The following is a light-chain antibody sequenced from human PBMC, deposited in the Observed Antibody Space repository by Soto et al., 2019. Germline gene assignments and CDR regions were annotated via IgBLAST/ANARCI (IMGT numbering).Light chain of an antibody. CDR1: QSVSSNY. CDR2: GAS. Sequence: ETVLTQSPGTLSLSPGERATLSCRASQSVSSNYLAWYQHIPGQAPRLLIYGASTRATGIPERFSGSGSGTDFSLTISRLEPEDFAVYYCQQFDRSLPSWTFGQGTKVE. J-gene: IGKJ1*01. V-gene: IGKV3-20*01. CDR3: QQFDRSLPSWT.